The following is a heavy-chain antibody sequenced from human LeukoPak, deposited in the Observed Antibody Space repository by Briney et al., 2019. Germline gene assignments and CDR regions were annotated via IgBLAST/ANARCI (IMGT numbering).Heavy chain of an antibody. V-gene: IGHV3-48*04. J-gene: IGHJ6*02. D-gene: IGHD6-19*01. CDR3: GLSSMNPSYYYGIDV. CDR1: GFPFIEYS. Sequence: GGSLRLSCTASGFPFIEYSMNWVRQAPGKGLDWVSYIDRSGATAFYADSVKGRFTMSRDNARNSLHLQMNDLRPEDSAVYYCGLSSMNPSYYYGIDVWGQGTTVRVSS. CDR2: IDRSGATA.